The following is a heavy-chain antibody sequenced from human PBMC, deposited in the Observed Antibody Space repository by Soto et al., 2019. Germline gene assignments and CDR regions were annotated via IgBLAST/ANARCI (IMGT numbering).Heavy chain of an antibody. CDR2: ISPYNGNT. D-gene: IGHD5-12*01. CDR1: GYNLTSYG. Sequence: QVQLMQSGAEVKKPGASVRVSCEASGYNLTSYGISWVRQAPGQGLEWMGWISPYNGNTNYAQKFQGRVTVTTDTSTSTAYMDLRSLSSDDTAVYYCAREWEYSGFDDDYYHYGMDVWGQGTTVTVSS. J-gene: IGHJ6*02. CDR3: AREWEYSGFDDDYYHYGMDV. V-gene: IGHV1-18*01.